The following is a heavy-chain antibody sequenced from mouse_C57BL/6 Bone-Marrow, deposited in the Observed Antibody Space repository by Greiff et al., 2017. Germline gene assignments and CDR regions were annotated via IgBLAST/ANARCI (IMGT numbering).Heavy chain of an antibody. D-gene: IGHD4-1*01. CDR3: ARSGPLGRSFDY. V-gene: IGHV1-55*01. CDR1: GYTFTSYW. CDR2: IYPTSGRT. J-gene: IGHJ2*01. Sequence: VKLQQPGAELVKPGASVKMSCKASGYTFTSYWITWVKQRPGQGLEWIGDIYPTSGRTNHNEKFKSKAILTVDTSSNTAYMQLSSLASEDAAVFYCARSGPLGRSFDYWGQGTTLTVSS.